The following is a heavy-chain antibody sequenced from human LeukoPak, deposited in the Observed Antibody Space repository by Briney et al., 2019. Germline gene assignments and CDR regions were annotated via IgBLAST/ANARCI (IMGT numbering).Heavy chain of an antibody. D-gene: IGHD3-3*01. CDR3: ARDYDFWSGYSTAEYYFDY. Sequence: GGSLRLSCAASGFTFSSYSMNWVRQAPGKGLEWVSSISSSSSYIYYADSVKGRFTISRDNAKNSLYLQMNSLRAEDTAVYYCARDYDFWSGYSTAEYYFDYWGQGTLVTVSS. CDR2: ISSSSSYI. CDR1: GFTFSSYS. V-gene: IGHV3-21*01. J-gene: IGHJ4*02.